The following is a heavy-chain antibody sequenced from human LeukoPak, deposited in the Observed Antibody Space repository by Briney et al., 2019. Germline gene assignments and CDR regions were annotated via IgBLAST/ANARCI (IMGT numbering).Heavy chain of an antibody. CDR3: ASNYYDSSGYFFDY. Sequence: SETLSLTCTVSGGSISSYYWSWIRQPAGKGLEWIGRIYTSGSTNYNPSLKSRVTMSVDTSKNQFSLKLSSVTAADTAVYYCASNYYDSSGYFFDYWGQGTLVTVSS. J-gene: IGHJ4*02. D-gene: IGHD3-22*01. CDR2: IYTSGST. V-gene: IGHV4-4*07. CDR1: GGSISSYY.